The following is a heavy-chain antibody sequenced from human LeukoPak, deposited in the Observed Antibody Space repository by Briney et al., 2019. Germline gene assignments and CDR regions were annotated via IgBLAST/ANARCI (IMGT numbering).Heavy chain of an antibody. CDR2: IKQDGSEK. CDR3: ARDPYYYDSSGYPRSAFDI. J-gene: IGHJ3*02. Sequence: GGSLRLSCTASGFTFGDYAMSWFRQAPGKGLEWVANIKQDGSEKYYVDSVKGRFTISRDNAKNSLYLQMNSLRAEDTAVYYCARDPYYYDSSGYPRSAFDIWGQGTMVTVSS. V-gene: IGHV3-7*01. CDR1: GFTFGDYA. D-gene: IGHD3-22*01.